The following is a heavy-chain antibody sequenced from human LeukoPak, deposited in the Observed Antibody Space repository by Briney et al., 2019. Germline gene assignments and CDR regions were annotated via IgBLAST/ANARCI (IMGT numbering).Heavy chain of an antibody. CDR1: GITFSTAW. CDR3: ATDRAWFDP. Sequence: GGSLRLSCAASGITFSTAWMSWFRQAPGKGLEWVGRIKSKIGGATADYAAPVKDRFTISRDDSKNTLYLQMNSLNTEDTAVYYCATDRAWFDPWGQGALVTVSS. V-gene: IGHV3-15*01. CDR2: IKSKIGGATA. D-gene: IGHD3-10*01. J-gene: IGHJ5*02.